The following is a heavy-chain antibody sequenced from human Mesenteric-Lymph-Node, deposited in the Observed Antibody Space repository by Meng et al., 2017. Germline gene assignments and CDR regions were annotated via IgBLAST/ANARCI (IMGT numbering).Heavy chain of an antibody. Sequence: QVQLQQWGAGLLKPSETLSLTCAVYGGSFSGYYWSWIRQPPGKGLEWIGEINHSGSTNYNPSLKSRVTISVDTSKNQFSLKLCSVTAADTAVYYCARTLRFLEWLLDYWGQGTLVTVSS. V-gene: IGHV4-34*01. CDR1: GGSFSGYY. CDR3: ARTLRFLEWLLDY. J-gene: IGHJ4*02. CDR2: INHSGST. D-gene: IGHD3-3*01.